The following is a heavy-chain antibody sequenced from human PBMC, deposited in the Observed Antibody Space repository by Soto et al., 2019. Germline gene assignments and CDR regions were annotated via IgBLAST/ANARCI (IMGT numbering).Heavy chain of an antibody. CDR1: GYTFTSYD. CDR2: MNPNSGNT. J-gene: IGHJ6*02. CDR3: ARAPPFYGSGSYLYYYYYYRMDV. V-gene: IGHV1-8*01. D-gene: IGHD3-10*01. Sequence: ASVKVSCKASGYTFTSYDINWVRQATGQGLEWMGWMNPNSGNTGYAQKFQGRVTMTRNTSISTAYMELSSLRSEDTAVYYCARAPPFYGSGSYLYYYYYYRMDVWGQGTTVTVSS.